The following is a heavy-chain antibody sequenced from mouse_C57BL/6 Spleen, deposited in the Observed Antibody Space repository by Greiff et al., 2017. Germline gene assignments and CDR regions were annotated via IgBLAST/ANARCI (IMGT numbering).Heavy chain of an antibody. Sequence: EVHLVESGEGLVKPGGSLKLSCAASGFTFSSYAMSWVRQTPEKRLEWVAYISSGGDYIYYADTVKGRFTISRDNARNTLYLQMSSLKSEDTAMYYCTRDLTGTRYFDVWGTGTTVTVSS. CDR1: GFTFSSYA. J-gene: IGHJ1*03. V-gene: IGHV5-9-1*02. CDR2: ISSGGDYI. CDR3: TRDLTGTRYFDV. D-gene: IGHD4-1*01.